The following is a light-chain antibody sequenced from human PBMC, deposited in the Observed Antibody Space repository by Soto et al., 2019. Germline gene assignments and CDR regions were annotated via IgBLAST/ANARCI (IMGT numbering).Light chain of an antibody. CDR2: DAS. CDR3: QQYDGH. J-gene: IGKJ2*01. Sequence: DIQMTQSPSTVSASVGDRVTITCRASQSINTWLAWYQQKPGKAPRVLIYDASSLQSGVPSRFGGSGSWTEFTLTISSLEPDDFATYYCQQYDGHFGQGTKLEIK. V-gene: IGKV1-5*01. CDR1: QSINTW.